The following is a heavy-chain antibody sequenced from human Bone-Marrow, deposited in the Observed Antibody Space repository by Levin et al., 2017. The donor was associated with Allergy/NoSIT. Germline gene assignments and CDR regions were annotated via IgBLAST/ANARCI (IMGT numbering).Heavy chain of an antibody. D-gene: IGHD1-14*01. CDR3: ARGPRIGNARGWFDP. J-gene: IGHJ5*02. V-gene: IGHV3-66*01. CDR2: IYSGERT. Sequence: GGSLILSCAASGFIVNDHYMTWVRQAPGKGLECVSVIYSGERTFYSDSVKGRFTISRDNSNNTLYLQMNSLRVEDTAIYYCARGPRIGNARGWFDPWGQGILVTVSS. CDR1: GFIVNDHY.